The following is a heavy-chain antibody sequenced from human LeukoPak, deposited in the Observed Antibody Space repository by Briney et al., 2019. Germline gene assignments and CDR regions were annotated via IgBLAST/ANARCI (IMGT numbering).Heavy chain of an antibody. J-gene: IGHJ6*02. D-gene: IGHD3-3*01. CDR1: GGSFSGDY. CDR2: INHSGST. Sequence: SETLSLTCAVYGGSFSGDYWSWIRQPPGKGLEWIGEINHSGSTNYNPSLKSRVTISVDTSKNQFSLKLSSVTAADTAVYYCARGGLGNYDFWSGWNYYYYGMDVWGQGTTVTVSS. V-gene: IGHV4-34*01. CDR3: ARGGLGNYDFWSGWNYYYYGMDV.